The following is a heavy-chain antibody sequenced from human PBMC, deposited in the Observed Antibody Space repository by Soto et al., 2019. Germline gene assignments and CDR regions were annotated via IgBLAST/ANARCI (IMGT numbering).Heavy chain of an antibody. CDR1: GFTFSNAW. CDR3: TTAPIVVVSAAMDDAYDI. D-gene: IGHD2-2*01. CDR2: IKSKTDGGTT. J-gene: IGHJ3*02. Sequence: PGGSLRLSCAASGFTFSNAWMSWVRQAPGKGLEWVGRIKSKTDGGTTDYAAPVKGRFTISRDDSKNTLYLQMNSLKTEDTAVYYCTTAPIVVVSAAMDDAYDIWGQGTMVTVS. V-gene: IGHV3-15*01.